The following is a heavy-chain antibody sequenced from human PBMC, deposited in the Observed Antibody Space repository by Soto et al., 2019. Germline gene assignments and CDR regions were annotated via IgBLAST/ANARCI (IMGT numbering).Heavy chain of an antibody. CDR1: GFTFSSYA. CDR3: AKAQRVVVAATDIDY. D-gene: IGHD2-15*01. V-gene: IGHV3-23*01. CDR2: ISGSGGST. J-gene: IGHJ4*02. Sequence: GGSLRLSCAASGFTFSSYAMSWVRQAPGKGLEWVSAISGSGGSTYYADSVKGRFTISRDNSKNTLYLQMNSLRAEDTAVYYCAKAQRVVVAATDIDYWGQGTLVTVSS.